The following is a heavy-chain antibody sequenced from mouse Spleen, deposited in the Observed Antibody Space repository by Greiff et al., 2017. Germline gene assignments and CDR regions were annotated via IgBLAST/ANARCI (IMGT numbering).Heavy chain of an antibody. Sequence: EVKVVESGGGLVQPGGSLSLSCAASGFTFTDYYMSWVRQPPGKALEWLGFIRNKANGYTTEYSASVKGRFTISRDNSQSILYLQMNALRAEDSATYYCARRITTVVARYFDVWGAGTTVTVSS. J-gene: IGHJ1*01. CDR3: ARRITTVVARYFDV. CDR1: GFTFTDYY. D-gene: IGHD1-1*01. V-gene: IGHV7-3*01. CDR2: IRNKANGYTT.